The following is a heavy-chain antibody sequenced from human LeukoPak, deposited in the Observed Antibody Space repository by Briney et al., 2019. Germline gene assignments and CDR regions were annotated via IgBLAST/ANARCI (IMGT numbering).Heavy chain of an antibody. CDR2: IYHSGST. CDR3: ARLLWFGETYNWFDP. J-gene: IGHJ5*02. Sequence: PSQSLSLTCAVSGAFVSSSKWWSWVRQPPGWGLEWIGEIYHSGSTNYNPSLKTRVTISVDKSKNQFSLKLSSVTAADTAVYYCARLLWFGETYNWFDPWGQGTLVTVSS. CDR1: GAFVSSSKW. D-gene: IGHD3-10*01. V-gene: IGHV4-4*02.